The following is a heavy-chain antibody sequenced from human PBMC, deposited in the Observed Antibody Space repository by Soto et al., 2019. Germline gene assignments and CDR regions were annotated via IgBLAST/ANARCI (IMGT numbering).Heavy chain of an antibody. Sequence: ASVKVSCKASGYTFTGYYMHWVRQAPGQGLEWMGWINPNSGGTNYAQKFQGRVTMTRDTSISTAYMELSRLRSDDTAVYYCARWAVVPAAKYYFDYWGQGTLVTVYS. CDR1: GYTFTGYY. V-gene: IGHV1-2*02. CDR2: INPNSGGT. CDR3: ARWAVVPAAKYYFDY. D-gene: IGHD2-2*01. J-gene: IGHJ4*02.